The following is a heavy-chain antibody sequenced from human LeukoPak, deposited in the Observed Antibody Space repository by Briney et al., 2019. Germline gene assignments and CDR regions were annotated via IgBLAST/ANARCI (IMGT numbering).Heavy chain of an antibody. Sequence: PSETLSLTCTVSGGSIGSYYWSWIRQPPGEGLEWMGYIYYSGSTNYNPSLKSRVTISVDTSKNQFSLKLSSVTAADPAVYYRARIDYGEYRPLTFDCWGQGTLVTVSS. V-gene: IGHV4-59*08. CDR1: GGSIGSYY. D-gene: IGHD4-17*01. CDR3: ARIDYGEYRPLTFDC. J-gene: IGHJ4*02. CDR2: IYYSGST.